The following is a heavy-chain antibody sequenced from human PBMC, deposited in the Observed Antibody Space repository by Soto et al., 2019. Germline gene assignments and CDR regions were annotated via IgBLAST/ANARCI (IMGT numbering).Heavy chain of an antibody. CDR1: GGNFKNHV. V-gene: IGHV1-69*01. CDR2: IIPVFGTP. CDR3: ARDLEFRDGNISHLDF. J-gene: IGHJ4*02. D-gene: IGHD3-10*01. Sequence: QVLLVQSGAEVKKPGSSVKVSCKASGGNFKNHVFNWVRQAPGQGLEWMGGIIPVFGTPNYAQKFQGRFTITADESTSTVYMELSSLKSEDTAVYYCARDLEFRDGNISHLDFWGQGTLVTVSS.